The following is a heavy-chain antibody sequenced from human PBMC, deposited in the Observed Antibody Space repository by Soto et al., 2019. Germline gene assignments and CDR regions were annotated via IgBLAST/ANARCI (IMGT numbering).Heavy chain of an antibody. CDR1: GYAVTSYG. D-gene: IGHD3-10*01. CDR3: ARVGSRWFDP. V-gene: IGHV1-18*01. Sequence: ASVQGSCQAAGYAVTSYGSSWGRQAPGQGLEWMGWISAYNGNTNYAQKLQGRVTMTTDTSTSTAYMELRSLRSDDTAVYYCARVGSRWFDPWGQGTLVTVSS. J-gene: IGHJ5*02. CDR2: ISAYNGNT.